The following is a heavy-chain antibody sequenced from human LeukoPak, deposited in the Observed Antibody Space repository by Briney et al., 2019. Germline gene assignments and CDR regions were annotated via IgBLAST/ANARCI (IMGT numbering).Heavy chain of an antibody. J-gene: IGHJ4*02. CDR2: IYSGGST. V-gene: IGHV3-53*01. CDR3: TVAAESMAFDY. Sequence: GGSLRLSCAASGFTVSSNYMSWVRQAPGKGLEWVSVIYSGGSTYYADSVKGRFTISRDNSKNTLYLQMYSLRAEDTAVYYCTVAAESMAFDYWGQGTLVTVSS. D-gene: IGHD6-19*01. CDR1: GFTVSSNY.